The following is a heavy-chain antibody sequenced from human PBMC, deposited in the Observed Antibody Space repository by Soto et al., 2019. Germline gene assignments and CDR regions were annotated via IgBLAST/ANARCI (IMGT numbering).Heavy chain of an antibody. CDR2: ISSNSAYI. J-gene: IGHJ5*02. CDR1: GFTLRSFT. V-gene: IGHV3-21*01. D-gene: IGHD6-13*01. Sequence: GGSLRLSCAASGFTLRSFTMNWVRQAPGKGLEWVSTISSNSAYIYYTDALRGRFTISRDNAKNSLHLQMNSLRAEDTAVYYCTRDASRDSSARGWFDPWGPGTLVTVYS. CDR3: TRDASRDSSARGWFDP.